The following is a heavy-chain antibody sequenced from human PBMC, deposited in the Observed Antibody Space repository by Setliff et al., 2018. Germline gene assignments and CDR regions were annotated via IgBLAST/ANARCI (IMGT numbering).Heavy chain of an antibody. CDR1: GGSISSGTYY. CDR2: LHTSGSI. Sequence: SETLSLTCTVSGGSISSGTYYWSWIRQPAGKGLEWIGRLHTSGSIDYNPSLKSRVTISVDTSKNQFSLRLRSVTAADTAVYFCARDNTMVGATDYWGLGTLV. J-gene: IGHJ4*02. D-gene: IGHD1-26*01. CDR3: ARDNTMVGATDY. V-gene: IGHV4-61*02.